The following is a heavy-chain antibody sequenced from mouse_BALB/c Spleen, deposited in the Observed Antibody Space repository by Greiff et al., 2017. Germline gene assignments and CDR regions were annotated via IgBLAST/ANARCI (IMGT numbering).Heavy chain of an antibody. Sequence: QVQLQQPGAELVKPGTSVKLSCKASGYNFTSYWINWVKLRPGQGLEWIGDIYPGSGSTNYNEKFKSKATLTVDTSSSTAYMQLSSLASEDSALYYCARSLIYDDYGGFADWGQGTLVTVSA. D-gene: IGHD2-4*01. CDR2: IYPGSGST. V-gene: IGHV1-55*01. J-gene: IGHJ3*01. CDR3: ARSLIYDDYGGFAD. CDR1: GYNFTSYW.